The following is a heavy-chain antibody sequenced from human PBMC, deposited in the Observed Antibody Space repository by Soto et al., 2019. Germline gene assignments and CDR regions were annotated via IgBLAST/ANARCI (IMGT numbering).Heavy chain of an antibody. Sequence: SETLSLTCTVSGGSIINYYWSWIRQPPGKGLEWIGYIYYSGSTNYNPSLKSRVTISVDTSKNQFSLKLSSVTAADTAVYYCARDRWGEDGSGSYSLDYWGQGTLVTVS. CDR2: IYYSGST. V-gene: IGHV4-59*01. J-gene: IGHJ4*02. CDR3: ARDRWGEDGSGSYSLDY. CDR1: GGSIINYY. D-gene: IGHD3-10*01.